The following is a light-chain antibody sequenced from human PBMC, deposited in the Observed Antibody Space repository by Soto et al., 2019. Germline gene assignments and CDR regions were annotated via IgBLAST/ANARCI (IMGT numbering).Light chain of an antibody. CDR1: SGHSNYA. V-gene: IGLV4-69*01. CDR2: LNSDGSH. J-gene: IGLJ3*02. CDR3: QTWGTGIWV. Sequence: QPVLTQSPSASASLGASVKLTCTLSSGHSNYAIAWHQQQPEKGPRYLMKLNSDGSHSKGDGIPDRFSGSSSGAERYLTISSRQSEDEADYYCQTWGTGIWVFGGGTKLTVL.